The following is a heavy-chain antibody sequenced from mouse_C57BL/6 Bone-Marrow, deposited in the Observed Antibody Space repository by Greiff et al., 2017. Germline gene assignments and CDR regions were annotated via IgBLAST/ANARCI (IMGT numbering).Heavy chain of an antibody. J-gene: IGHJ1*03. D-gene: IGHD1-1*01. Sequence: QVQLQQPGAELVKPGASVKMSCKASGYTFTSYWITWVKQRPGQGLEWIGDIYPGSGSTNYNEKFKSKATLTVDTSSSTAYMQLSSLTSEYSAVYYCEQSAYYYGSSYWYFDVWGTGTTVTVSS. CDR3: EQSAYYYGSSYWYFDV. V-gene: IGHV1-55*01. CDR1: GYTFTSYW. CDR2: IYPGSGST.